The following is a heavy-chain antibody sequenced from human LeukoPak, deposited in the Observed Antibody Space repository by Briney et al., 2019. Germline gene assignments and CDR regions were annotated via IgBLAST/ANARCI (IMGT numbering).Heavy chain of an antibody. D-gene: IGHD6-19*01. CDR3: ARVRIAVAARRVAFDI. CDR2: ISAYNGNT. V-gene: IGHV1-18*04. CDR1: GYTFTGYY. Sequence: RASVKVSCKASGYTFTGYYMHWVRQAPGQGLEWMGWISAYNGNTNYAQKLQGRVTMTTDTSTSTAYMELRSLRSDDTAVYYCARVRIAVAARRVAFDIWGQGTMVTVSS. J-gene: IGHJ3*02.